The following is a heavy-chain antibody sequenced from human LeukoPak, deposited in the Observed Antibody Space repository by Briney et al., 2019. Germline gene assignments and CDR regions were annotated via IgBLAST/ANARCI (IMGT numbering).Heavy chain of an antibody. CDR3: ARGERWLQLSYYYYYMDV. J-gene: IGHJ6*03. D-gene: IGHD5-24*01. Sequence: SETLSLTCTVSGGSISSYYWSWIRQPAGKGLEWIGRIYTSGSTNYNPSLKSRVTISVDTSKNQFSLKLSSVTAADTAVYYCARGERWLQLSYYYYYMDVWGKGTTVTVSS. V-gene: IGHV4-4*07. CDR2: IYTSGST. CDR1: GGSISSYY.